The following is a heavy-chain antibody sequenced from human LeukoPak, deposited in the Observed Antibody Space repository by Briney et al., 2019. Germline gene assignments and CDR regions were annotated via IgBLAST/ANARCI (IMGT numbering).Heavy chain of an antibody. Sequence: SETLPLTCAVYGGSFSGYYWSWIRQPPGKGLEWIGEINHSGSTNYNPSLKSRVTISVDTSKNQFSLKLSSVTAADTAVYYCARHAYYYDSSGHYSNFDYWGQGTLVTVSS. D-gene: IGHD3-22*01. CDR1: GGSFSGYY. CDR3: ARHAYYYDSSGHYSNFDY. CDR2: INHSGST. J-gene: IGHJ4*02. V-gene: IGHV4-34*01.